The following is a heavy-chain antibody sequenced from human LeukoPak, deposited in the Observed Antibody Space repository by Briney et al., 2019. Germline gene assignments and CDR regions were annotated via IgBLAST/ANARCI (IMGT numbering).Heavy chain of an antibody. J-gene: IGHJ4*02. V-gene: IGHV5-51*01. CDR2: IYPGDSDT. D-gene: IGHD1-26*01. CDR3: ARAAGWELLYFDY. CDR1: GYSFTSYW. Sequence: TAGESLKISCKGSGYSFTSYWIGWVRQMPGKGLEWMGIIYPGDSDTRYSPSFQGQVTISADKSISTAYLQWSSLKASDTAMYYCARAAGWELLYFDYWGQGTLVTVSS.